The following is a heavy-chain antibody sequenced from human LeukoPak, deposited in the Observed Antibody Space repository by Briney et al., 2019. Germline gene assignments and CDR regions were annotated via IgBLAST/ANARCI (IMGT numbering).Heavy chain of an antibody. V-gene: IGHV3-48*01. CDR1: GFTFSSYS. J-gene: IGHJ3*02. Sequence: GGSLRLSCAASGFTFSSYSMNWVRQAPGKGLEWVSYIRSSSSTIYYADSVKGRFTISRDNAKNSLYLQMNSLRAEDTAVYYCARDQVTMIIPQVAFDIWGQGTMVTVSS. CDR3: ARDQVTMIIPQVAFDI. D-gene: IGHD3-22*01. CDR2: IRSSSSTI.